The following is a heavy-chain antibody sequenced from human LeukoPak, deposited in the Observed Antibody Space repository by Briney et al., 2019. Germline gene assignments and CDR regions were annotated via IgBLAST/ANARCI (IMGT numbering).Heavy chain of an antibody. CDR2: IGTAGDT. CDR3: ASSPACSNNRDAIDN. V-gene: IGHV3-13*01. CDR1: GFSFTNYD. D-gene: IGHD1-1*01. J-gene: IGHJ4*02. Sequence: PGGSLRLSCAASGFSFTNYDMHWVRQAAGKGLEWVSGIGTAGDTYYPGSVKGRFTISRENAKNSLYLQMNSLSAGDTAVYYCASSPACSNNRDAIDNWGQGTLVTVPS.